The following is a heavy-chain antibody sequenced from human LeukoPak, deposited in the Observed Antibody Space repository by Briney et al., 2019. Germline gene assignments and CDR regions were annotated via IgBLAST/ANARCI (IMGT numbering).Heavy chain of an antibody. D-gene: IGHD2-21*01. J-gene: IGHJ3*02. V-gene: IGHV3-7*05. CDR2: IKEDGREK. CDR1: GFTLSNYW. CDR3: ARDGEPGTSNPFDI. Sequence: GGSLRLSCAASGFTLSNYWMTWVRQAPGKGLEWVASIKEDGREKYYVDSVRGRFTISRDNAKKSLYVQMNSLRAEDTAVYYCARDGEPGTSNPFDIWGQGTMVTV.